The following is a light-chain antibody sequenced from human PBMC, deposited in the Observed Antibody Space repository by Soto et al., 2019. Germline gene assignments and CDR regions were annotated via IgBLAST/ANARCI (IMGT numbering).Light chain of an antibody. CDR1: QSVSSD. CDR3: QQYGSSRT. V-gene: IGKV3-15*01. Sequence: EIVMTQSPATLSVSPVEVATLSGRASQSVSSDLAWYQQKPGQAPRLLIYGASTRATGIPARFSGSGSGTDFTLTISRLETEDFAVYYCQQYGSSRTFGQGTKVDIK. CDR2: GAS. J-gene: IGKJ1*01.